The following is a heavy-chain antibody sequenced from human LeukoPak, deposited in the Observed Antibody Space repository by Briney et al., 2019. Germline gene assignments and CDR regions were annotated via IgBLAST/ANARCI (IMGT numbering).Heavy chain of an antibody. CDR3: TTDAREPIDYDFWSGYYWYYYYYYMDV. CDR2: IKSKTDGGTT. D-gene: IGHD3-3*01. J-gene: IGHJ6*03. CDR1: GFTFSNAW. V-gene: IGHV3-15*01. Sequence: GGSLRLSCAASGFTFSNAWMSWVRQALGKGLEWVGRIKSKTDGGTTDYAAPVKGRFTISRDDSKNTLYLQMNSLKTEDTAVYYCTTDAREPIDYDFWSGYYWYYYYYYMDVWGKGTTVTVSS.